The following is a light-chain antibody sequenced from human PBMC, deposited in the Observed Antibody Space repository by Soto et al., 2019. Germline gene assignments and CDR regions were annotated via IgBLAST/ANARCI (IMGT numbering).Light chain of an antibody. CDR3: AAWDDSLSGVV. CDR1: SSNIGSNY. CDR2: RNS. V-gene: IGLV1-47*01. Sequence: QLVLTQPPSASGTPGQRVTISCSGSSSNIGSNYVYWYQQLPGTVPQLLIYRNSERPSGVPDRFSGSKSGTSASLAISGLRSEDEADYYCAAWDDSLSGVVFGGGTKLNVL. J-gene: IGLJ2*01.